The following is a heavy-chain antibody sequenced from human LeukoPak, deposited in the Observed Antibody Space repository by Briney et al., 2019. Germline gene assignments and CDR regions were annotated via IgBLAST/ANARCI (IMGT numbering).Heavy chain of an antibody. V-gene: IGHV3-66*01. CDR2: IYSGGNT. CDR1: GFTVSSNY. D-gene: IGHD6-19*01. Sequence: PGGSLRLSCAASGFTVSSNYMSWVRQAPGKGLEWVSIIYSGGNTYYADFVKGRFTISRDNSKNTLYLQMNSLRADDTAVYYCARDPYSGGWYDYWGQGTLVTVSS. J-gene: IGHJ4*02. CDR3: ARDPYSGGWYDY.